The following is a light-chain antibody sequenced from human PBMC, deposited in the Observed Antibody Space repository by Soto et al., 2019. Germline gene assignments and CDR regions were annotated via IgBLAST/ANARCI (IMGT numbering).Light chain of an antibody. Sequence: DIQMTQSPSSLSASVGDRVTISCRAAQSISTYLNWYQQKPGTAPRLLIYSASSVKTGVPPRFSGSGSGRDFTLTISSLRPEDIATYFCQQSYTYPPWTFGQGTKVEI. CDR2: SAS. CDR1: QSISTY. CDR3: QQSYTYPPWT. V-gene: IGKV1-39*01. J-gene: IGKJ1*01.